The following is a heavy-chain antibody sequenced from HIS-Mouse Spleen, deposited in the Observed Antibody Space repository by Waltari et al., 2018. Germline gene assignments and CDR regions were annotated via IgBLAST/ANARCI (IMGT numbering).Heavy chain of an antibody. J-gene: IGHJ4*02. Sequence: QVQLVESGGGVVQPGRSLRLSCAASGFTVSRYGMHWVRQAPGKGLEGVAVISYDGSNKYYADAVKGRFTIARDNSKNTLYLQMNSLRAEDTAVYYCAKDTSGSYSDYWGQGTLVTVSS. CDR2: ISYDGSNK. CDR1: GFTVSRYG. D-gene: IGHD1-26*01. CDR3: AKDTSGSYSDY. V-gene: IGHV3-30*18.